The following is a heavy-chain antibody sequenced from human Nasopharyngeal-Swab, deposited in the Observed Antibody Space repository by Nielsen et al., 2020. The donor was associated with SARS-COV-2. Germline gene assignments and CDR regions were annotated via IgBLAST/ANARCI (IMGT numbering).Heavy chain of an antibody. CDR2: ISSSGSTI. D-gene: IGHD2-15*01. Sequence: GESLKISCAASGFTFSDYYMSWIRQAPGKGLEWVSYISSSGSTIYYADSVKGRFTISRDNAKNSLYLQMNGLRAEDTAVYYCARDEGGGGSCYDCYYYYGMDVWGQGTTVTVSS. CDR1: GFTFSDYY. CDR3: ARDEGGGGSCYDCYYYYGMDV. V-gene: IGHV3-11*01. J-gene: IGHJ6*02.